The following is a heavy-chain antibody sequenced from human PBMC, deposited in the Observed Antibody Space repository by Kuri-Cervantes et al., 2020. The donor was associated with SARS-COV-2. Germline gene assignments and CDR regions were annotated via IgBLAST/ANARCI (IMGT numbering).Heavy chain of an antibody. CDR2: IYYSGIT. J-gene: IGHJ4*02. CDR3: ARGGVYFGSTTFFNYPDY. D-gene: IGHD3-10*01. V-gene: IGHV4-30-4*01. CDR1: GDSISGGDYN. Sequence: SETLSLTCTVSGDSISGGDYNWSWIRQAPGKGLGWIGNIYYSGITHYASSLKSRVTMSIDTSKNEFSLELRSVTAADTAVYFCARGGVYFGSTTFFNYPDYWGQGTLVTVS.